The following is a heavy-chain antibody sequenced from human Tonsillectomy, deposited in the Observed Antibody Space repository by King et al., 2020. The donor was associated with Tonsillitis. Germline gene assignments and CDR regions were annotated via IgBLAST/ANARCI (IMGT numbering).Heavy chain of an antibody. CDR3: ARAAWGYCSGGSCRYFDY. J-gene: IGHJ4*02. D-gene: IGHD2-15*01. V-gene: IGHV4-30-2*01. CDR1: GGSISSGGYS. Sequence: LQLQESGSGLVKPSQTLSLTCAVSGGSISSGGYSWSWIRQPQGKGLEGIGYIYDSGSAYYNPSLKSRVTISVDRSKGQFSLKLTSVTAADTAVYYCARAAWGYCSGGSCRYFDYWGQGTLVTVSS. CDR2: IYDSGSA.